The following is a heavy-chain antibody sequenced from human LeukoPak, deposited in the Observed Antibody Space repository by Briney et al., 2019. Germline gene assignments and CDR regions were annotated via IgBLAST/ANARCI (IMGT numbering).Heavy chain of an antibody. CDR2: IYYSGST. Sequence: SETLSLTCTVSGGSISPYFWGWIRQPPGKGLEWIGDIYYSGSTNYNPSLNSRVTVSVDTSKNQFSLKLSSVTAADTAVYYCARRQTYFDYWGQGTLVTVSS. CDR3: ARRQTYFDY. CDR1: GGSISPYF. J-gene: IGHJ4*02. V-gene: IGHV4-59*08.